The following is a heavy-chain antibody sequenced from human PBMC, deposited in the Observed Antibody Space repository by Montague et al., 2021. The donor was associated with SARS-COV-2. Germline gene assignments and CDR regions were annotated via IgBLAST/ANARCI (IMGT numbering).Heavy chain of an antibody. CDR2: IDYSGST. J-gene: IGHJ6*02. CDR1: GGSISTYY. Sequence: SETLSLTCTVSGGSISTYYWNWIRQFPGKGLEWIGYIDYSGSTNYNPSLQSRVIISVDRSKIQFSLKLNSVTAADTAVYYCVSLWKYGSGSHYAPWDYYNYGVDVWGQGTTVTVSS. V-gene: IGHV4-59*08. D-gene: IGHD3-10*01. CDR3: VSLWKYGSGSHYAPWDYYNYGVDV.